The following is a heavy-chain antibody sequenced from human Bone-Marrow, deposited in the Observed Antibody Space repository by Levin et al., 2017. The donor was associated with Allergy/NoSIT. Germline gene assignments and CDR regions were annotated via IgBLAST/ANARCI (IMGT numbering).Heavy chain of an antibody. CDR3: ARVNGDDYYDHSFDY. CDR2: VYYSGSS. J-gene: IGHJ4*02. Sequence: TSETLSLTCSVSGGSIGGSSYYWGWIRQPPGTRPEWIASVYYSGSSYYNPSHKSRVTISVDTSKNQFSLRLTSVTAADTAVYYCARVNGDDYYDHSFDYWGQGTLVTVSS. V-gene: IGHV4-39*07. D-gene: IGHD3-22*01. CDR1: GGSIGGSSYY.